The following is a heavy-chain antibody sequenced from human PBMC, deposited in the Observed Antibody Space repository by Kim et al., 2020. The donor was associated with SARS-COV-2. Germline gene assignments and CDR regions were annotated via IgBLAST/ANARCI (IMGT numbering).Heavy chain of an antibody. D-gene: IGHD6-19*01. CDR3: ARVSSQWLARKDYYFDY. CDR2: IYHSGST. Sequence: SETLSLTCAVSGGSISSSNWWSWVRQPPGKGLEWIGEIYHSGSTNYNPSLKSRVTISVDKSKNQFSLKLSSVTAADTAVYYCARVSSQWLARKDYYFDYWGQGTLVTVSS. V-gene: IGHV4-4*02. J-gene: IGHJ4*02. CDR1: GGSISSSNW.